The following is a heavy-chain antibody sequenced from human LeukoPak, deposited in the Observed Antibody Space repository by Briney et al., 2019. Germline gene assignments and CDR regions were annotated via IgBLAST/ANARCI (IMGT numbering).Heavy chain of an antibody. V-gene: IGHV3-7*01. Sequence: GGSLRLSCAASGFTFSSYWMSWVRQAPGKGLEWVANIKQDGSEKYYVDSVKGRFTISRDNAKNSLYLQMNSLRAEDTAVYYCAREPYQLLYYYYYGMDVWGQGTTVTVSS. CDR3: AREPYQLLYYYYYGMDV. CDR2: IKQDGSEK. CDR1: GFTFSSYW. D-gene: IGHD2-2*01. J-gene: IGHJ6*02.